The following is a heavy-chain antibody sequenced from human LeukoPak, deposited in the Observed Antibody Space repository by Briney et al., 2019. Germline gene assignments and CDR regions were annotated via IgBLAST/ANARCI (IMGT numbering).Heavy chain of an antibody. CDR3: AAALRRRPYCSGGSCFDY. D-gene: IGHD2-15*01. CDR2: INAYTGDA. Sequence: GSVKDSCKASGYTFTSYGISWVRQAPGQGLEWLGWINAYTGDAKYARKVQGRVTMTTDTSANTAYMELWNLRSDDTAVYYCAAALRRRPYCSGGSCFDYWGQGTRVTVSS. J-gene: IGHJ4*02. CDR1: GYTFTSYG. V-gene: IGHV1-18*01.